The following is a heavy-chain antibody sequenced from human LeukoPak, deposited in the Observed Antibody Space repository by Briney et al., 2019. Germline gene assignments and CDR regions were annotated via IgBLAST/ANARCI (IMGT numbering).Heavy chain of an antibody. CDR2: IIPIFGTA. V-gene: IGHV1-69*05. CDR1: GGTFSSYA. Sequence: ASVKVSCKASGGTFSSYAISWVRRAPGQGLEWMGRIIPIFGTANYAQKFQGRVTITTDESTSTAYMELSSLRSEDTAVYYCASGMAGYSSGWYIFQHWGQGTLVTVSS. J-gene: IGHJ1*01. D-gene: IGHD6-19*01. CDR3: ASGMAGYSSGWYIFQH.